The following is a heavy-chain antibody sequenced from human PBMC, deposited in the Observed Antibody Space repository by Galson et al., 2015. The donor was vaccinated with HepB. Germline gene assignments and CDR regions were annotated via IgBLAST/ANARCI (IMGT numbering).Heavy chain of an antibody. J-gene: IGHJ5*01. CDR3: ARGLRRGATHSDA. Sequence: SVKVSCKASGYTFTSYGISWVRQAPGRGLEWMGWISAYNGNANYAQKLQGRVTMTPDTSTSTAYMELRSLISDDTAVYYCARGLRRGATHSDAWGHGTLVPVSS. CDR2: ISAYNGNA. D-gene: IGHD1-26*01. CDR1: GYTFTSYG. V-gene: IGHV1-18*01.